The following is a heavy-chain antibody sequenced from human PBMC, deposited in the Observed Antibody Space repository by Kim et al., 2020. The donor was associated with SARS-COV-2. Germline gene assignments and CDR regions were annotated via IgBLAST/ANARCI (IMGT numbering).Heavy chain of an antibody. D-gene: IGHD4-17*01. Sequence: ADSGKGRFTISRDNSKNTLYLQMNSRRAEDTAVYYCARVMRGTVTTFDYWGQGTLVTVSS. J-gene: IGHJ4*02. CDR3: ARVMRGTVTTFDY. V-gene: IGHV3-66*01.